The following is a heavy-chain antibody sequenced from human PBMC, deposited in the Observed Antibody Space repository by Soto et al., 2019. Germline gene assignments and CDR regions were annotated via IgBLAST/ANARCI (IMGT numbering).Heavy chain of an antibody. V-gene: IGHV3-33*01. D-gene: IGHD6-19*01. J-gene: IGHJ5*02. CDR1: GFTFSSYG. CDR2: IWFDGSNK. CDR3: ARVAYSSGWSEWFDP. Sequence: QPRGSLRLSCAASGFTFSSYGMHWVRQAPGKGLEWVAVIWFDGSNKYYADSVKGRFTISRDNSKNTLYLQMNSLRAEDTAVYYCARVAYSSGWSEWFDPWGQGTLVTVSS.